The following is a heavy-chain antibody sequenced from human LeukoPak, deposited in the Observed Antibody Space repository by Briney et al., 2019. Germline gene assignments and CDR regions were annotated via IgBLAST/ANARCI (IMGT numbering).Heavy chain of an antibody. CDR2: IIPSGHTT. J-gene: IGHJ4*02. V-gene: IGHV3-23*01. CDR3: AKDDRWLQFCC. Sequence: GGTLRLSCVASGFTFSSHGMNWVRQAPGKGLEWVSGIIPSGHTTYYADSVRGRFTISRDNSRNTVYLQMNNLRAEDTAVYYCAKDDRWLQFCCWGQGTLVTVSA. CDR1: GFTFSSHG. D-gene: IGHD5-24*01.